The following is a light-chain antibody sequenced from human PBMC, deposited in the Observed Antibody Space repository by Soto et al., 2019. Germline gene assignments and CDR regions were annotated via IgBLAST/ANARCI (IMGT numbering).Light chain of an antibody. CDR2: GAS. CDR1: QSVSSN. V-gene: IGKV3-15*01. CDR3: QQYNNWPGGT. J-gene: IGKJ1*01. Sequence: TVMTQSPATLSVSPGERATLSCRASQSVSSNLAWYQQKPGQAPRLLIYGASTRATGIPARFSGSGSGTEFTLTISSLQSEDFAVYYCQQYNNWPGGTFGQGTKVDI.